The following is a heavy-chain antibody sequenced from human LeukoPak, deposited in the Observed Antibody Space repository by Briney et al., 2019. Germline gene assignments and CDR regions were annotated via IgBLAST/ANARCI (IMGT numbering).Heavy chain of an antibody. D-gene: IGHD3-9*01. Sequence: AASVKVSCKASGYTFTSYDINWVRQATGQGLEWMGWMNPNSGNTGYAQKFQGRVTMTRNTSISTAYMELSSLRSEDTAVYYCARRPYDYDILTGYYTTVGLDIWGQGTMVTVSS. J-gene: IGHJ3*02. CDR2: MNPNSGNT. CDR3: ARRPYDYDILTGYYTTVGLDI. V-gene: IGHV1-8*01. CDR1: GYTFTSYD.